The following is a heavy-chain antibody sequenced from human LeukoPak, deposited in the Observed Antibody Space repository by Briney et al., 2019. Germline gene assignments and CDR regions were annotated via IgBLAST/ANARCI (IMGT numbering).Heavy chain of an antibody. D-gene: IGHD3-3*01. CDR3: ARTHYDFWSGYQYYSDY. J-gene: IGHJ4*02. Sequence: PGGSLRLSCAASGFTFTSYAMSWVRQAPGKGLEWVSAISGSGDSTYYADSVKGRFTISRDNAKNSLYLQMNSLRAEDTAVYYCARTHYDFWSGYQYYSDYWGQGTLVTVSS. CDR1: GFTFTSYA. CDR2: ISGSGDST. V-gene: IGHV3-23*01.